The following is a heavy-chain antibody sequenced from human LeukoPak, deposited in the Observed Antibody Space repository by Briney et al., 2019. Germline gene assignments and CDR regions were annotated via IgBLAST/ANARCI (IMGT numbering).Heavy chain of an antibody. J-gene: IGHJ4*02. D-gene: IGHD6-13*01. CDR3: ARDHGGSSCFDY. V-gene: IGHV4-34*09. CDR2: IYYSGST. Sequence: SETLSLTCAVYGGSFSGYYWSWIRQPPGKGLEWIGYIYYSGSTYYNPSLKSRVTISVDTSKNQFSLKLSSVTAADTAVYYCARDHGGSSCFDYWGQGTLVTVSS. CDR1: GGSFSGYY.